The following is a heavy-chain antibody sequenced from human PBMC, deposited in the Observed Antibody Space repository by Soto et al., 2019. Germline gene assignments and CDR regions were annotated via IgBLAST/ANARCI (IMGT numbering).Heavy chain of an antibody. CDR3: ARDHYYCYYMDV. V-gene: IGHV3-21*04. Sequence: EVQLVESGGGLVKPGGSLRLSCAASGFTFSSYSMNWVRQAPGKGLEWVSSISSSSSYIYYADSVKGRFTISRDNTKNSLNIQMNSLRAEDTALYYCARDHYYCYYMDVWGKGTTVTVSS. J-gene: IGHJ6*03. CDR2: ISSSSSYI. CDR1: GFTFSSYS.